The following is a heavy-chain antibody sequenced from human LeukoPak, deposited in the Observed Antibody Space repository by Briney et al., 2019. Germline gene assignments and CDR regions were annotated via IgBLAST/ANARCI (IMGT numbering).Heavy chain of an antibody. D-gene: IGHD1-26*01. CDR2: ISPSSTYT. J-gene: IGHJ4*02. CDR1: GFSFSNYA. CDR3: AKKATMGGTTNYFDY. Sequence: GGSLRLSCVASGFSFSNYAMNWVRQAPERGLEWVSTISPSSTYTYYADSVKGRPTISRDNSKNTLSLQMNSLTAEDTAVYCCAKKATMGGTTNYFDYWGQGTLVTVSS. V-gene: IGHV3-23*01.